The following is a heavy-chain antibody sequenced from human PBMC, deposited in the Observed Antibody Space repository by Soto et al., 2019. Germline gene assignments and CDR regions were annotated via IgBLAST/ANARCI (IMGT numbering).Heavy chain of an antibody. J-gene: IGHJ6*02. CDR2: MNPNSGNT. D-gene: IGHD2-2*02. V-gene: IGHV1-8*01. CDR3: ARRNTCYYFGMDV. Sequence: QVQLVQSGAEVKKPGAAVKVSCKVSGYTFTTYDINWVRQAAGQGLEWLGWMNPNSGNTGYAQKFQGRITMTRDTSISTAYMELSRLTSDDTAVYYCARRNTCYYFGMDVWGQGTTITVSS. CDR1: GYTFTTYD.